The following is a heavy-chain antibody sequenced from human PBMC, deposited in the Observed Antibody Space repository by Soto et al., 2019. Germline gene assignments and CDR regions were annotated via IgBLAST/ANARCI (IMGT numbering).Heavy chain of an antibody. CDR3: ARHVSRWYPTLFYY. J-gene: IGHJ4*02. Sequence: PSETLSLTCTVSGGSISSSSYYWGWIRQPPGKGLEWIGSIYYSGSTYYNPSLKSRVTISVDTSKNQFSLKLSSVTAADTAVYYCARHVSRWYPTLFYYWGQGTLVTVSS. D-gene: IGHD1-20*01. V-gene: IGHV4-39*01. CDR2: IYYSGST. CDR1: GGSISSSSYY.